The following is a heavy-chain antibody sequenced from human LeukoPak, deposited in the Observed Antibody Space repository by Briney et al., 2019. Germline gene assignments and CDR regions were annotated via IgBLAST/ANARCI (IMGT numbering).Heavy chain of an antibody. CDR2: INHSGST. D-gene: IGHD1-26*01. V-gene: IGHV4-34*01. CDR1: GGSFSGYY. Sequence: PSETLSLTCAVYGGSFSGYYWSWIRQPPGKGLEWIGEINHSGSTNYNPSLKSRVTISVDTSKNQFSLKLSSVTAADTAVYYCARRYSGSYYGYWGQGTLVTVSP. CDR3: ARRYSGSYYGY. J-gene: IGHJ4*02.